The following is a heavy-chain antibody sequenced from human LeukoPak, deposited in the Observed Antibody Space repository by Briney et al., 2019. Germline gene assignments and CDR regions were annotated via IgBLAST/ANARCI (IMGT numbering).Heavy chain of an antibody. Sequence: GGSLILSCAASGFTLRTSWMSWVRQAPGKGLEWVANIKQDGSEKNYVDSVKGRFTISRDNAKNSLYLQMNSLRAEDTAVYYCAKDGGGPLDWGQGTLVTVSS. CDR3: AKDGGGPLD. D-gene: IGHD3-10*01. V-gene: IGHV3-7*01. CDR1: GFTLRTSW. CDR2: IKQDGSEK. J-gene: IGHJ4*02.